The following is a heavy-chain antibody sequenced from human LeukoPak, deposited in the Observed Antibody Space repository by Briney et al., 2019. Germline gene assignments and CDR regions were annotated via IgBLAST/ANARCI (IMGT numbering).Heavy chain of an antibody. J-gene: IGHJ4*02. D-gene: IGHD3-22*01. CDR3: ARDPAPYYYDSSGYYYEN. V-gene: IGHV3-21*01. Sequence: GGYLRLSCAASGFTFSSYSMNWVRQAPGKGLEWVSSISSSSSYIYYADSVKGRFTISRDNAKNSLYLQMNSLRAEDTAVYYCARDPAPYYYDSSGYYYENWGQGTLVTVSS. CDR2: ISSSSSYI. CDR1: GFTFSSYS.